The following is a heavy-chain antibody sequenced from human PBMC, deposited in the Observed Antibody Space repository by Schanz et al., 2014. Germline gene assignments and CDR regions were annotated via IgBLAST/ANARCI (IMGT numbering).Heavy chain of an antibody. CDR2: IGVDGTTT. V-gene: IGHV3-23*04. J-gene: IGHJ3*02. CDR1: GFAFSSYG. CDR3: AKGRFGELSAFDI. D-gene: IGHD3-10*01. Sequence: VRLVESGGGVVQPGRSLRLSCAASGFAFSSYGMNWLRQAPGKGLEWVSVIGVDGTTTYYADSVKGRFTISRDNSKNTLYLQMNSLRPEDTAVYYCAKGRFGELSAFDIWGRGTMVTVSS.